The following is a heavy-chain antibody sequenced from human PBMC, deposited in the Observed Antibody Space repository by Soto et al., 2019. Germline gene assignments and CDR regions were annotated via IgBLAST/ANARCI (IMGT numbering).Heavy chain of an antibody. J-gene: IGHJ4*02. CDR1: GFIFNSYS. CDR2: INSGSASV. CDR3: GSSASPDAY. V-gene: IGHV3-48*01. Sequence: EVQLVESGGGLVQPGGSLRLSCVASGFIFNSYSMNWVRQAPGKGLEWISYINSGSASVFYADSVKGRFTISRDNAKNSLNRQMNNLRAEYKAVYYCGSSASPDAYWGQGTLVTVSS. D-gene: IGHD3-22*01.